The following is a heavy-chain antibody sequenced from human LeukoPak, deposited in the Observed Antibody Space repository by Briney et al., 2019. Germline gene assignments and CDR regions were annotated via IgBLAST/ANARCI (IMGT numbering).Heavy chain of an antibody. V-gene: IGHV4-39*07. D-gene: IGHD3-10*01. CDR2: IYYSGST. Sequence: SETLSLTCTVSGGSISSSSYYWGWIRQPPGKGLEWIGSIYYSGSTYYNPSLKSRVTISVDTSKNQFSLKLSSVTAADTAVYYCARDLAMVHYYWGQGTLVTVSS. J-gene: IGHJ4*02. CDR1: GGSISSSSYY. CDR3: ARDLAMVHYY.